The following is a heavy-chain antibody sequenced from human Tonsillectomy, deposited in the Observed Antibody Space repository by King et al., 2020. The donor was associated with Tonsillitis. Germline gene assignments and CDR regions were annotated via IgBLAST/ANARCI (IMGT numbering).Heavy chain of an antibody. V-gene: IGHV3-43D*03. Sequence: VQLVESGGVVVQPGGSLRLSCAASGFTFDDYAMDWVRQAPGKGLEWVSLISWDGGSTYYADSVKGRFTISRDNSKNSLYLQMNSLRAEDTALYYCAKDIRPSYCSSTSCYVRNYYPGMDVWGQGTTVTVSS. CDR2: ISWDGGST. CDR3: AKDIRPSYCSSTSCYVRNYYPGMDV. D-gene: IGHD2-2*01. CDR1: GFTFDDYA. J-gene: IGHJ6*02.